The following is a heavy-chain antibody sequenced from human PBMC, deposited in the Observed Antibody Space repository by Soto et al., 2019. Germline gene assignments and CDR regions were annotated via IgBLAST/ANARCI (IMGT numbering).Heavy chain of an antibody. CDR2: TYYRSKWYN. J-gene: IGHJ4*02. CDR1: GDSVSSNSAA. Sequence: KQSQTLSLTCAISGDSVSSNSAAWNWIRQSPSRGLEWLGRTYYRSKWYNDYAVSVKSRITINPDTSKNQFSLQLNSVTPEDTAVYYCASHRAAPGKVYYFDYWGQGTLVTVSS. V-gene: IGHV6-1*01. CDR3: ASHRAAPGKVYYFDY. D-gene: IGHD6-13*01.